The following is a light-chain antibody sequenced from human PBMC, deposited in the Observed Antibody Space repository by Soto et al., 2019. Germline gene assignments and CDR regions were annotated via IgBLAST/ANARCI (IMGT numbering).Light chain of an antibody. J-gene: IGKJ5*01. Sequence: DIQLTQSPSFLSASVGDRVTITCRASQGINNFLGWYQQKPGKGPKLLIYAASALQSGIPSRFSGSGSGTEFTLTITSLQPEDFATYCCQQLNSFPITFGQGTRLDIK. CDR2: AAS. CDR1: QGINNF. CDR3: QQLNSFPIT. V-gene: IGKV1-9*01.